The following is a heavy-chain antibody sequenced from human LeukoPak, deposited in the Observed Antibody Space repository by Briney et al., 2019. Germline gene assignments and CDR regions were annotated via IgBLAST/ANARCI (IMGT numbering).Heavy chain of an antibody. D-gene: IGHD3-10*01. J-gene: IGHJ3*02. Sequence: SETLSLTCAVYGGSFSGYYWSWIRQPPGEGLEWIGEINHSGSTNYNPSLKSRVTISVDTSKNQFSLKLSSVTAADTAVYYCARGGVRGPSGLCAFDIWGQGTMVTVSS. CDR2: INHSGST. CDR1: GGSFSGYY. CDR3: ARGGVRGPSGLCAFDI. V-gene: IGHV4-34*01.